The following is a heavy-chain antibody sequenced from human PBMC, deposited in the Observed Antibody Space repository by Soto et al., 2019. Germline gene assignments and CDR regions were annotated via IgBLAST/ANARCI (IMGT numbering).Heavy chain of an antibody. CDR2: IYWDDDK. J-gene: IGHJ4*02. CDR3: ANRVLRTVFGLVTTTAIYFDF. D-gene: IGHD3-3*01. Sequence: QITLNESGPTQVKPRQTLTLTCTFSGFSLTTSGVGVGWIRQSPGKAPEWLALIYWDDDKRYSPSLKSRLTITKDTSKNQVVMTMADLDQADTATYYCANRVLRTVFGLVTTTAIYFDFWGQGTPVAVSS. CDR1: GFSLTTSGVG. V-gene: IGHV2-5*02.